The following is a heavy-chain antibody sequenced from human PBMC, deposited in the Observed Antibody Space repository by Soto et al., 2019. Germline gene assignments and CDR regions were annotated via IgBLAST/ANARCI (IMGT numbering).Heavy chain of an antibody. CDR2: IDWEDDE. CDR1: GFSLDSRGKC. CDR3: ARMRAGSSGPFDA. V-gene: IGHV2-70*01. Sequence: SGPTLLNPTQTLTLTCTFPGFSLDSRGKCVGWIRQSPGKALEWLALIDWEDDEYYTPSLRTRLTISKDTFKNQVVLTMTNMDTVDTAACYCARMRAGSSGPFDAWGPGVLVTVSS. J-gene: IGHJ4*02. D-gene: IGHD6-19*01.